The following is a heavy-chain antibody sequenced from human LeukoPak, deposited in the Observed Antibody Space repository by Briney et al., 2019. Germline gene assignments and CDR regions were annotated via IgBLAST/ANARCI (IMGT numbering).Heavy chain of an antibody. CDR3: ARVQRGYTSPTV. V-gene: IGHV4-4*07. CDR2: IYSSGTT. CDR1: GXSISDSF. Sequence: PSETLSLTCTVSGXSISDSFWSWVRQPAGKGLEWIGRIYSSGTTNYNPSLKSRVTMSVDTSKNQFSLKLRSVTAADTAVYYCARVQRGYTSPTVWGQGTLVTVSS. D-gene: IGHD6-19*01. J-gene: IGHJ4*02.